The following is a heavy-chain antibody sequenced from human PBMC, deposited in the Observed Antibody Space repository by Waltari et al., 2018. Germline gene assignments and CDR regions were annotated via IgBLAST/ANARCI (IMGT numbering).Heavy chain of an antibody. CDR1: GGSISSSNW. CDR2: IYHSGGT. Sequence: QVQLQESGPGLVKPSGTLSLTCAVSGGSISSSNWWSWVRQPPGKGLEWIGEIYHSGGTNYKPSLNSRVTISVDKSKNQFSLKLSSVTAADTAVYYCARRAAAGTGYDAFDIWGQGTMVTVSS. CDR3: ARRAAAGTGYDAFDI. V-gene: IGHV4-4*02. J-gene: IGHJ3*02. D-gene: IGHD6-13*01.